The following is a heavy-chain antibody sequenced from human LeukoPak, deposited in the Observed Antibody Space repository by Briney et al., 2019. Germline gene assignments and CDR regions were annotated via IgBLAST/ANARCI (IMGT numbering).Heavy chain of an antibody. D-gene: IGHD3-3*01. J-gene: IGHJ6*03. CDR3: ARRVGRIYDFWSGGLDPYYYMGV. Sequence: SETLSLTCTVSGGSISSSSYYWGWIRQPPGKGLEWIGSIYYSGSTYYNPSLKSRVTISVDTSKNQFSLKLSSVTAADTAVYYCARRVGRIYDFWSGGLDPYYYMGVWGKGTTVTVSS. CDR1: GGSISSSSYY. CDR2: IYYSGST. V-gene: IGHV4-39*01.